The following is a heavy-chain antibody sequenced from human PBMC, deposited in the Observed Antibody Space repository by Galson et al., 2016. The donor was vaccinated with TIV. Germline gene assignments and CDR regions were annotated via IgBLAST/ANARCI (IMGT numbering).Heavy chain of an antibody. CDR2: VDPEDGKT. Sequence: VKVSCKVFGYTFTDYYLHWMQQAPGKGFEWMGHVDPEDGKTNYAAKFQGRVTMTADTPTDTAYMELSGLRSEDTAIYFCPTVRLRGSGGMDVWGQGTTVIVSS. CDR3: PTVRLRGSGGMDV. D-gene: IGHD2-8*01. CDR1: GYTFTDYY. J-gene: IGHJ6*02. V-gene: IGHV1-69-2*01.